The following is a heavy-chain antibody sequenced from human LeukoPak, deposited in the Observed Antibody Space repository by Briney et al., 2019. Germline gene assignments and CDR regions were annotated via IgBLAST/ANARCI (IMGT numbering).Heavy chain of an antibody. V-gene: IGHV4-4*07. J-gene: IGHJ4*02. CDR1: GGSISSYY. CDR2: IYTSRSP. Sequence: SETLSLTCTVSGGSISSYYWNWIRRPAGKGLEWIGRIYTSRSPTYNPSPKSRVTISVDKSKKQFSLKLNSVTAADTAVYYCASSSSGWYEDYWGQGTLVTVSS. CDR3: ASSSSGWYEDY. D-gene: IGHD6-19*01.